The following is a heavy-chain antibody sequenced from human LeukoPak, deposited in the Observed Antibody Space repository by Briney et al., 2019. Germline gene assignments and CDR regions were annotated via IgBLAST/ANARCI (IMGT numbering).Heavy chain of an antibody. D-gene: IGHD6-19*01. Sequence: ASVKVSCKASGYTFTSYYMHWVRQAPGQGLEWMGIINPSGGSTSYAQKFQGRVTMTRDMSTSTVYMELSSLRSEDTAVYYCAMVTIAVGVFDYWGQGTLVTVSS. CDR3: AMVTIAVGVFDY. CDR2: INPSGGST. CDR1: GYTFTSYY. J-gene: IGHJ4*02. V-gene: IGHV1-46*01.